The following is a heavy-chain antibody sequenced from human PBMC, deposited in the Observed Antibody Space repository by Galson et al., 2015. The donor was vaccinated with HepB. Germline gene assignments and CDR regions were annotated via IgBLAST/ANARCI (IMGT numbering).Heavy chain of an antibody. V-gene: IGHV3-33*01. D-gene: IGHD6-19*01. CDR2: IWHTGNNK. CDR3: ARDLGNLSLEQWPLDY. J-gene: IGHJ4*02. Sequence: SLRLSCAASGFPFSSYGMHWVRQAPGKEPEWVALIWHTGNNKYYADSVKGRFTISRDNSKNTLYLRMNSLKAGDTATYYCARDLGNLSLEQWPLDYWGQGTLVTVSS. CDR1: GFPFSSYG.